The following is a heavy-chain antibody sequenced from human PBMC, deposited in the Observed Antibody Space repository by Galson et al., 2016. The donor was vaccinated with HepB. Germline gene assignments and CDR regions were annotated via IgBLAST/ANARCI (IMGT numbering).Heavy chain of an antibody. CDR3: AKEAGSYSSGWHYFDY. V-gene: IGHV3-33*06. D-gene: IGHD6-19*01. CDR2: IWSDGDSK. Sequence: SLRLSCAASTFTFRIDGMHWVRQAPGKRLEWVAAIWSDGDSKYYADSVKGRFTISRDNSKNMLYLQMNSLSAEDTAVYFCAKEAGSYSSGWHYFDYWGQGTLVTVSS. J-gene: IGHJ4*02. CDR1: TFTFRIDG.